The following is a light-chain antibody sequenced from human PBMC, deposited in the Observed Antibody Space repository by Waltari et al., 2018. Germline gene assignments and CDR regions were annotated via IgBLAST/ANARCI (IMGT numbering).Light chain of an antibody. CDR1: QDISNY. V-gene: IGKV1-33*01. CDR3: QQYDNLPRLT. CDR2: DAS. J-gene: IGKJ4*01. Sequence: DIQMTQSPSSLSVSVGYRVTITCQASQDISNYLNWYQQKPGKAPKLLIYDASNLETGVPSRFSGSGSGTDFTFTISSLQPEDIATYYCQQYDNLPRLTFGGGTKVEIK.